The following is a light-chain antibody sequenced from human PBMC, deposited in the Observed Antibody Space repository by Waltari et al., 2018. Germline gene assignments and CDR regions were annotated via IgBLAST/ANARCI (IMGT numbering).Light chain of an antibody. Sequence: IQLTQSPSSLSASVGDTVTITCRASQGISTYLAWLQQKLGRAPKVLIFEASTLQSGVPSRFSGSGSGIDFTLTISSLQPEDVATYYCQQFHDYPWTFGQGTKVEIK. V-gene: IGKV1-9*01. CDR2: EAS. J-gene: IGKJ1*01. CDR1: QGISTY. CDR3: QQFHDYPWT.